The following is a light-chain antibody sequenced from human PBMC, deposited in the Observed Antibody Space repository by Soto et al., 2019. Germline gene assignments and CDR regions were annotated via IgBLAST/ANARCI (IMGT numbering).Light chain of an antibody. Sequence: VMTQSPDTLSVSPGERATISCRASETVRSNLAWYQQKPGQAPRLLIYAASTRATGIPARFIGNGSGTEFTLTISSLQSEDFAVYYCQQYNNWWTFGQGTKVDIK. J-gene: IGKJ1*01. CDR2: AAS. V-gene: IGKV3D-15*01. CDR3: QQYNNWWT. CDR1: ETVRSN.